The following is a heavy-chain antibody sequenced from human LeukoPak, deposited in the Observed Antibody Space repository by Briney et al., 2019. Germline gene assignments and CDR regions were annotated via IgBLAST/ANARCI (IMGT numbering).Heavy chain of an antibody. CDR3: SKESNYDSSGYFN. J-gene: IGHJ4*02. D-gene: IGHD3-22*01. CDR1: GFVFSSYG. Sequence: PGGSLRHSCAASGFVFSSYGIHWVRQAPGKGLEWVSFIRFDGTTQYYADSVKGRFTISRDNSKFTVHLLMTSLRPEDTAVYYCSKESNYDSSGYFNWGQGTLVTVSS. CDR2: IRFDGTTQ. V-gene: IGHV3-30*02.